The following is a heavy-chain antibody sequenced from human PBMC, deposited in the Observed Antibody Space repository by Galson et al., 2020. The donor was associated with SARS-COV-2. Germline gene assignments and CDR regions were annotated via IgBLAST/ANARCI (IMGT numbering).Heavy chain of an antibody. CDR3: AKLAEGRRSSEEY. CDR1: RGTLSGHH. J-gene: IGHJ4*02. Sequence: ETSETLSPTCTVTRGTLSGHHWSWLPQPRGKNLEWLGRIYSTGTTDYSPSSKSRVSFSVDTSKKQFSLTLRSVTAADTGVYCCAKLAEGRRSSEEYWGRGTLVTVSS. V-gene: IGHV4-59*08. CDR2: IYSTGTT. D-gene: IGHD6-6*01.